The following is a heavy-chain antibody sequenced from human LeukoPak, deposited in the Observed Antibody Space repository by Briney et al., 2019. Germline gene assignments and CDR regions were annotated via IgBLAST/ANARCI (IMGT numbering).Heavy chain of an antibody. CDR2: IRSKANSYAT. V-gene: IGHV3-73*01. D-gene: IGHD3-10*01. CDR1: GFTFSGSA. Sequence: GGSLRLSCAASGFTFSGSAMHWVRQASGKGLEWVGRIRSKANSYATAYAASVKGRFTISRDDSKNTAYLQMNSLKTEDTAVYYCTASSYYYGSGSSRPWGQGTLVTVSS. CDR3: TASSYYYGSGSSRP. J-gene: IGHJ5*02.